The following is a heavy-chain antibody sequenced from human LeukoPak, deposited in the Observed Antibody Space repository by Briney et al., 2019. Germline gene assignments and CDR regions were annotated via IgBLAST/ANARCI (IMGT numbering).Heavy chain of an antibody. Sequence: ASVKVSCKASGYTFTGYYMHWVRQAPGQGLEWMGWINPNSGGTNYAQKFQGRVTMTRDTSISTAYMELSRLRSDDTAVYYCARARMGYGDSDFDYWGQGTLVTVSS. J-gene: IGHJ4*02. CDR3: ARARMGYGDSDFDY. CDR2: INPNSGGT. CDR1: GYTFTGYY. D-gene: IGHD4-17*01. V-gene: IGHV1-2*02.